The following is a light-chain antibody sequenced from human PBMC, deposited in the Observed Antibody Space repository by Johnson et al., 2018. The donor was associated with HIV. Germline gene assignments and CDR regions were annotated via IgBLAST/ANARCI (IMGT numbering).Light chain of an antibody. CDR1: SSNIGNNY. CDR3: GTWARSLTAHDV. J-gene: IGLJ1*01. V-gene: IGLV1-51*01. CDR2: DNN. Sequence: QSVLTQPPSVSAAPGQKVTISCSGSSSNIGNNYVSWYQQVPGTAPKLLIFDNNNRPSGIPDRFSGSKSGTSATLVITGLQTGDAADDYCGTWARSLTAHDVFGGGTTVTVL.